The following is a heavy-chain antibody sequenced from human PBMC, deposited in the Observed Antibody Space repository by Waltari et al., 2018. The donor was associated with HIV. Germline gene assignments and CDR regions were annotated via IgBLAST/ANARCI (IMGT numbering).Heavy chain of an antibody. CDR3: ARGGWRLRLIP. Sequence: QVQLQQWGAGLLKPSETLSLTCAVYGGSFSGYYWSWIRQPPGKGLEWIGEINHSGSTNYNPSLKSRVTISVDTSKNQFSLKLSSVTAADTAVYYCARGGWRLRLIPWGQGTLVTVSS. D-gene: IGHD2-15*01. V-gene: IGHV4-34*01. CDR1: GGSFSGYY. CDR2: INHSGST. J-gene: IGHJ5*02.